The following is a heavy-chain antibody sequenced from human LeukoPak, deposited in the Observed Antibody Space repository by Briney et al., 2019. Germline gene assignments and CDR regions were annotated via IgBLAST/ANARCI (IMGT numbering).Heavy chain of an antibody. CDR3: ARDLLGWELHYFDY. J-gene: IGHJ4*02. D-gene: IGHD1-26*01. Sequence: KSGGSLRLSCAASGFTFSSYSMNWVRQAPGKGLEWVSSISSSSSSYIYYADSVKGRFTISRDNAKNSLYLQMNSLRAEDTAVYYCARDLLGWELHYFDYWGQGTLVTVSS. CDR1: GFTFSSYS. CDR2: ISSSSSSYI. V-gene: IGHV3-21*01.